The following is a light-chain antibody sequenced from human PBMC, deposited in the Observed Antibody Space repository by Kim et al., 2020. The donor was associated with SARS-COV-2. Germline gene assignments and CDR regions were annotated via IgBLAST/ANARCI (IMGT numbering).Light chain of an antibody. V-gene: IGKV1-8*01. Sequence: ASTGDRVSITCRASQGISSYLAWYQQKPGKAPKLLIYAASTLQSGVPSRFSGSGSGTDFTLTISCLQSEDFATYYCQQYYSYPLTFGGGTKVDIK. CDR2: AAS. CDR1: QGISSY. CDR3: QQYYSYPLT. J-gene: IGKJ4*01.